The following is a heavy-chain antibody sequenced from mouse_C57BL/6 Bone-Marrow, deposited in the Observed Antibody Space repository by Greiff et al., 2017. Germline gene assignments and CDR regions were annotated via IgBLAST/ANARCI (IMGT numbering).Heavy chain of an antibody. J-gene: IGHJ1*03. CDR3: AREGRRGYIDD. CDR2: ISDGGSYT. Sequence: EVQLVESGRGLVKPGGSLKLSCAASGFSFSSYAMTWVRQTPEKRLEWVATISDGGSYTYYPDNVKGRFTISRDNANNNLYLQMSQLKSEDTAMYCCAREGRRGYIDDWGTGTTVTVSS. V-gene: IGHV5-4*01. CDR1: GFSFSSYA.